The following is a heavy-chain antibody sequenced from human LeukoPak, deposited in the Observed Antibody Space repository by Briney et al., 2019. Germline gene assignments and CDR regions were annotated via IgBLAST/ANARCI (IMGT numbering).Heavy chain of an antibody. J-gene: IGHJ4*02. CDR2: IIPIFGIA. CDR1: GGTFSSYA. D-gene: IGHD6-19*01. Sequence: ASVKVSCKASGGTFSSYAISWVRQAPGQGLEWMGRIIPIFGIANYAQKFQGRVTITADKSTSTAYMGLSSLRSEDTAVYYCASLAVAGDYWGQGTLVAVSS. V-gene: IGHV1-69*04. CDR3: ASLAVAGDY.